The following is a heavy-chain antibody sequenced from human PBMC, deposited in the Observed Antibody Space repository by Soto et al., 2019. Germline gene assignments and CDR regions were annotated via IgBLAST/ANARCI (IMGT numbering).Heavy chain of an antibody. D-gene: IGHD3-10*01. CDR2: IYHSGST. CDR3: ARDLTRVRGVHQDYGMDV. CDR1: GGSISSSNW. Sequence: QVQLQESGPGLVKPSGTLSLTCAVSGGSISSSNWWSWVRQPPGKGLEWIGEIYHSGSTNYNPSLTSRVTISVDKSKNQFSLKLSSVTAADTAVYYCARDLTRVRGVHQDYGMDVWGQGTTVTVSS. J-gene: IGHJ6*02. V-gene: IGHV4-4*02.